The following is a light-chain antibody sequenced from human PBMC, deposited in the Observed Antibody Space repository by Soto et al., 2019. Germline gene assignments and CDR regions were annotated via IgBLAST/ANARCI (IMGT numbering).Light chain of an antibody. CDR3: QQRSNWPRT. CDR2: DVS. CDR1: QIVSSN. J-gene: IGKJ1*01. V-gene: IGKV3-11*01. Sequence: EIVMTQSPATLSVSPGERATLSCRASQIVSSNLAWYQQKPGQAPRLLIYDVSNRATGIPARFSGSGSGTDFTLTISSLEPEDFAVYYCQQRSNWPRTFGQGTKVDIK.